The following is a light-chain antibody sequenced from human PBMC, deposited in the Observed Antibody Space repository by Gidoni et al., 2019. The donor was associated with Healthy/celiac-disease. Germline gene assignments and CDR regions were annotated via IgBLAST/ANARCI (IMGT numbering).Light chain of an antibody. J-gene: IGKJ2*01. CDR1: QSVSSSY. Sequence: VLTQSPGTLSLSPGERATLSCRASQSVSSSYLVWYQQKPGQAPRLLIYGASSRATGIPDRFSGSGSGTDFTLTISRLEPEDFAVYYCQQYGSSPRTFGQGTKLEIK. V-gene: IGKV3-20*01. CDR3: QQYGSSPRT. CDR2: GAS.